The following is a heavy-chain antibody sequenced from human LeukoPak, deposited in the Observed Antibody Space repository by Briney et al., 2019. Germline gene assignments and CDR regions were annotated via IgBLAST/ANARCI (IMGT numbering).Heavy chain of an antibody. Sequence: ASVKVSCKASGYTFTSYYMHWVRQAPGQGLEWMGIINPSGGSTIYAQKFQGRVTMTRDMSTSTAYMELSSLRSEDTAVYYCASGAMESHNFDYWGQGTLVTVSS. CDR1: GYTFTSYY. J-gene: IGHJ4*02. CDR2: INPSGGST. D-gene: IGHD5-18*01. V-gene: IGHV1-46*01. CDR3: ASGAMESHNFDY.